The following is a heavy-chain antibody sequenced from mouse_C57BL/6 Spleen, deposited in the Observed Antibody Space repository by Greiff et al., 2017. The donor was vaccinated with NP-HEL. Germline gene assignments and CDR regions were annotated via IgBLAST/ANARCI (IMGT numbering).Heavy chain of an antibody. J-gene: IGHJ3*01. V-gene: IGHV14-4*01. D-gene: IGHD1-1*01. CDR2: IDPENGDT. CDR1: GFNIKDDY. CDR3: TQGGSSLFAY. Sequence: VQLQQSGAELVRPGASVKLSCTASGFNIKDDYMHWVKQRPEQGLEWIGWIDPENGDTEYASKFQGKATITADTSSNTAYLQLSSLTSEDTAVYYCTQGGSSLFAYWGQGTLVTVSA.